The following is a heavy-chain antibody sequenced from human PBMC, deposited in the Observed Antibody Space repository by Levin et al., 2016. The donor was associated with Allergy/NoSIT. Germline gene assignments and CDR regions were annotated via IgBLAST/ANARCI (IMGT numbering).Heavy chain of an antibody. D-gene: IGHD2-15*01. Sequence: WIRQPPGKGLEWIGYVHYSGSTNYNPSLKSRVTISVDTSKNQFSLKLSSVTAADTAVYYCARGDCSGGSCLESSWWQVPWFDPWGQGTLVTVSS. V-gene: IGHV4-59*01. CDR2: VHYSGST. J-gene: IGHJ5*02. CDR3: ARGDCSGGSCLESSWWQVPWFDP.